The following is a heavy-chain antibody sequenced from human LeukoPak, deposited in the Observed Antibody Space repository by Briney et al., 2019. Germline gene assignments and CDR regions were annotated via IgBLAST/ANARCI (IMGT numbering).Heavy chain of an antibody. V-gene: IGHV3-74*01. CDR2: IKSDGST. D-gene: IGHD3-10*01. CDR1: GFTFSSYW. J-gene: IGHJ5*01. CDR3: TRAITYFYGSVTYDWFDS. Sequence: GGSLRLSCAAFGFTFSSYWMHWVRQTPGKGLMWVARIKSDGSTIYADSVQGRFTISRDNAKNMVYLQMNSLRADETAIYYCTRAITYFYGSVTYDWFDSWGQGTRVTVSS.